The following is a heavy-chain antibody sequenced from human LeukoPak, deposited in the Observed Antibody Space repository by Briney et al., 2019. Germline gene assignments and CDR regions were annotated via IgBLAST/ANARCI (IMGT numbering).Heavy chain of an antibody. D-gene: IGHD3-16*02. Sequence: ASVKVSCKASGYTFTSYDINWVRQATGQGLEWMGWMNPNSGNTGYAQKFQGRVTMTRNTSISTAYMELSSLRSEDTAVYYCARARGDDYVWGSYREYYFDYWGQGTLVTVSS. CDR2: MNPNSGNT. CDR3: ARARGDDYVWGSYREYYFDY. V-gene: IGHV1-8*01. CDR1: GYTFTSYD. J-gene: IGHJ4*02.